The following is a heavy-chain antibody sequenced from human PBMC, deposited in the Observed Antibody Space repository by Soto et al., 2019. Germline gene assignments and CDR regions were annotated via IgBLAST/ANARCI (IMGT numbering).Heavy chain of an antibody. CDR2: ISSSSSTI. J-gene: IGHJ6*02. Sequence: PGGSLRLSCAASGFTFSSYSMNWVRQAPGKGLEWVSYISSSSSTIYHADSVKGRFTISRDNAKNSLYLQMNSLRDEDTAVYYCARDLVGYDRGYYYYYGMDVWGQGTTVTVSS. V-gene: IGHV3-48*02. D-gene: IGHD5-12*01. CDR1: GFTFSSYS. CDR3: ARDLVGYDRGYYYYYGMDV.